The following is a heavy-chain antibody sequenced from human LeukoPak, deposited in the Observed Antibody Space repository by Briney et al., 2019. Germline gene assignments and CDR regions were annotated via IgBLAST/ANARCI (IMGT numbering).Heavy chain of an antibody. Sequence: PGGSLRLSCAASGFTFSGSAMHWVRQASGKGLEWVGRIRSKANSYATAYAASVKGRFTISRDDSKNTAYLQMNSLKTEDTAVYYCAKDLVVPAAALVDYWGQGTLVTVSS. V-gene: IGHV3-73*01. CDR2: IRSKANSYAT. D-gene: IGHD2-2*01. J-gene: IGHJ4*02. CDR1: GFTFSGSA. CDR3: AKDLVVPAAALVDY.